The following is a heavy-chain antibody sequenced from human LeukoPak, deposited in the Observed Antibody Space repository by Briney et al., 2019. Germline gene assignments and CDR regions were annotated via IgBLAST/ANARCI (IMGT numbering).Heavy chain of an antibody. CDR3: ARDSGCDYVWGSYRSWALDY. CDR1: GFTFSSYS. J-gene: IGHJ4*02. Sequence: GGSLRLSCAASGFTFSSYSMNWVRQAPGKGLEWVSSISSSSSYIYYADSVKGRFTISRDNAKNSLYLQMNSLRAEDTAVYYCARDSGCDYVWGSYRSWALDYWGQGTLVTVSS. V-gene: IGHV3-21*01. D-gene: IGHD3-16*02. CDR2: ISSSSSYI.